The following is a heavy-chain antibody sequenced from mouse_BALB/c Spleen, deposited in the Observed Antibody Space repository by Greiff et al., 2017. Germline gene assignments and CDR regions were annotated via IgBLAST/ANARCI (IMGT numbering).Heavy chain of an antibody. J-gene: IGHJ4*01. CDR2: IYPGNSDT. V-gene: IGHV1-5*01. CDR3: TRLRLRYYAMDY. D-gene: IGHD1-2*01. Sequence: EVQRVESGTVLARPGASVKMSCKASGYTFTSYWMHWVKQRPGQGLEWIGAIYPGNSDTSYNQKFKGKAKLTAVTSTSTAYMELSSLTNEDSAVYYCTRLRLRYYAMDYWGQGTSVTVSS. CDR1: GYTFTSYW.